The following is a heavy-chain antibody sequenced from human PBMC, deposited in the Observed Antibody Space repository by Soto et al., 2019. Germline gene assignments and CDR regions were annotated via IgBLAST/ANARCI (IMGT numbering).Heavy chain of an antibody. CDR1: GGSISYNSYY. CDR2: IFYTGTT. V-gene: IGHV4-39*02. D-gene: IGHD2-2*01. CDR3: ARLVVVAPVANA. Sequence: SETLSLTCSVSGGSISYNSYYWGWIRQPPGKGPEWVGGIFYTGTTYYSPSLKDRVTISVDTSKNSFSLNLTSVTAADTAVYFCARLVVVAPVANAWGQGTLVTVSS. J-gene: IGHJ5*02.